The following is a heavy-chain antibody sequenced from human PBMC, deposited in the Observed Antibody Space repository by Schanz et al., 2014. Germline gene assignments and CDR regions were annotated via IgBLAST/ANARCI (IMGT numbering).Heavy chain of an antibody. Sequence: QVQLVQSGAEVQKPGASVMLSCKTSGYSFNLFVVSWVRQAPGQGLEWMGWISAYNGNMNYAPKFQGRVTMTTDTSTSTDYMEMRNLRSDDTAVYYCVRDGDERLVVIFDQWGQGTLVTVSS. CDR2: ISAYNGNM. CDR3: VRDGDERLVVIFDQ. D-gene: IGHD3-22*01. V-gene: IGHV1-18*04. J-gene: IGHJ4*02. CDR1: GYSFNLFV.